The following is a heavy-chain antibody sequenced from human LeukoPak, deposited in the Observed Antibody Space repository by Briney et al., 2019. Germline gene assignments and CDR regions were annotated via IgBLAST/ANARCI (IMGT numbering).Heavy chain of an antibody. Sequence: PGGSLRLSCAASGFTFSSYAMHWVRQAPGKGLEWVAVISYDGSNKYYADSVKGRFTISRDNAKNSLYLQMNSLRAEDTAVYYCTKDRFDYDSSGYPYDVWGQGTMVTVSS. D-gene: IGHD3-22*01. CDR2: ISYDGSNK. CDR1: GFTFSSYA. CDR3: TKDRFDYDSSGYPYDV. J-gene: IGHJ3*01. V-gene: IGHV3-30-3*01.